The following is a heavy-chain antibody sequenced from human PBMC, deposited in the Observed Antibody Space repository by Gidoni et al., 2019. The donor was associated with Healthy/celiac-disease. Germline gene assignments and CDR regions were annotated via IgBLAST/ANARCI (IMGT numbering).Heavy chain of an antibody. CDR1: GFTFSNAW. J-gene: IGHJ4*02. V-gene: IGHV3-15*01. CDR2: IKSKTDGGTT. Sequence: EVQLVESGGGLVKPGGSLRLSCAGSGFTFSNAWMSWVRQAPGKGLEWVGRIKSKTDGGTTDYAAPVKGRFTISRDDSKNTLYLQMNSLKTEDTAVYYCTTDQQWFGELLDEYWGQGTLVTVSS. D-gene: IGHD3-10*01. CDR3: TTDQQWFGELLDEY.